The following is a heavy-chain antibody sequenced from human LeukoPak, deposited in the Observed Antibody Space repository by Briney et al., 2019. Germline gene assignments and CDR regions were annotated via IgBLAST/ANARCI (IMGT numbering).Heavy chain of an antibody. CDR3: ANSLVTPYYFDY. J-gene: IGHJ4*02. CDR2: MNPNSGNT. Sequence: ASVKVSCKASGYTFTSYDINWVRQATGQGLEWMGWMNPNSGNTGYAQKFQGRVTMTRNTSISTAYMELSSLRSEDTAVYYCANSLVTPYYFDYWGQGTLVTVSS. D-gene: IGHD3-9*01. V-gene: IGHV1-8*01. CDR1: GYTFTSYD.